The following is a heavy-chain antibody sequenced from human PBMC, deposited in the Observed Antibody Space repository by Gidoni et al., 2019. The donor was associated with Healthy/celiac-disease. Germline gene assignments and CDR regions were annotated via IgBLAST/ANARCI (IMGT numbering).Heavy chain of an antibody. CDR1: GGSISSYY. CDR2: IYYSGST. Sequence: QVQLQESGPGLVKPSATLSLTCTVSGGSISSYYWSWIRQPPGKGLEWIGYIYYSGSTNYNPSLKSRVTISVDTSKNQFSLKLSSVTAADTAVYYCARDMTFYGDYVSGFDYWGQGTLVTVSS. V-gene: IGHV4-59*01. CDR3: ARDMTFYGDYVSGFDY. D-gene: IGHD4-17*01. J-gene: IGHJ4*02.